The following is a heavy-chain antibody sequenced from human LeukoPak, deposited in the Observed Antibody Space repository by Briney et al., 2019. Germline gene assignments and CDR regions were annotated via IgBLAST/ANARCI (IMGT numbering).Heavy chain of an antibody. CDR3: ARSRQWLANFDY. D-gene: IGHD6-19*01. V-gene: IGHV4-59*08. CDR2: IYYSGST. J-gene: IGHJ4*02. CDR1: GGSIRSYY. Sequence: PSETLSLTCTVSGGSIRSYYWSWIRQPPGKGLEWIGYIYYSGSTNYNPSLKSRVTISVDTSKNQFSLKLSSVTAADTAVYYCARSRQWLANFDYWGQGTLVTVSS.